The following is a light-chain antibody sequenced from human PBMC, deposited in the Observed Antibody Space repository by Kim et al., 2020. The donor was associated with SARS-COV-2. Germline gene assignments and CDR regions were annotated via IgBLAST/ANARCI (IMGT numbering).Light chain of an antibody. Sequence: PGQSATTSSTGTRHVIAKDNNVSWYHQHPGKALKLLIYEVYERPSGVPDRFSGAKSGNTASLTVSGLQTEDDADYYCSSYAGTRVLFGSGTKVTVL. V-gene: IGLV2-8*01. CDR1: RHVIAKDNN. CDR2: EVY. J-gene: IGLJ1*01. CDR3: SSYAGTRVL.